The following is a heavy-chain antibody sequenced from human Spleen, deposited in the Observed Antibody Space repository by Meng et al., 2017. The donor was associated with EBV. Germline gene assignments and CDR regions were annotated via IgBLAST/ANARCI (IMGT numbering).Heavy chain of an antibody. Sequence: EVQLLESGXGLVQPGGSLRLSCVASGFTFSRYAMTWVRQAPGRGLEWVSGISGSGGSTYYADSVKGRFTISRDNSENTLYLQMNTLGPEDTAVYYCAKDGEVRGYYFDHWGQGTLVTVSS. V-gene: IGHV3-23*01. J-gene: IGHJ4*02. CDR1: GFTFSRYA. CDR2: ISGSGGST. CDR3: AKDGEVRGYYFDH. D-gene: IGHD3-10*01.